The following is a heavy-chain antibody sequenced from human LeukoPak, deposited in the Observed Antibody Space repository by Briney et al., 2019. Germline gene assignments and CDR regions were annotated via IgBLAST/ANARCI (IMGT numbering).Heavy chain of an antibody. V-gene: IGHV3-66*01. CDR2: IYSGGST. Sequence: GGSLRLSCAASGFTLSSYAMSWVRQAPGKGLEWVSLIYSGGSTYYADSVKGRFTISRDNSKNTLYLQMNSLRAEDTAVYYCARDFSSGTFGNWGQGTLVTVSS. D-gene: IGHD3-10*01. J-gene: IGHJ4*02. CDR1: GFTLSSYA. CDR3: ARDFSSGTFGN.